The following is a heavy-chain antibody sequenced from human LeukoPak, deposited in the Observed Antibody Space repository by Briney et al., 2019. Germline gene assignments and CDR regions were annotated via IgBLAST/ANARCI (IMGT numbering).Heavy chain of an antibody. CDR1: GFSFSSFG. J-gene: IGHJ4*02. D-gene: IGHD2-15*01. Sequence: GGSLRLSCTVSGFSFSSFGMTWVRQTPGKGLEWVSTVSASGTDTHYADSVKGRFTISRDNSKNTLHLQMATLRAEDTALYYCAKDVGYCGDSCSFFDYWGQGALVNVSS. CDR2: VSASGTDT. CDR3: AKDVGYCGDSCSFFDY. V-gene: IGHV3-23*01.